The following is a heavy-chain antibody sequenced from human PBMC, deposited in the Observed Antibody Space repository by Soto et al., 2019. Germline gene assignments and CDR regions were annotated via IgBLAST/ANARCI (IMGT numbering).Heavy chain of an antibody. CDR3: AKDPGAADRSDDPPAQLWDIPGNWFDP. Sequence: GGSLRLSCAASGFTFSSYAMSWVRQAPGKGLEWVSAISGSGGSTYYADSVKGRFTISRDNSKNTLYLQMNSLRAEDTAVYYCAKDPGAADRSDDPPAQLWDIPGNWFDPWGQGTLVTVSS. D-gene: IGHD5-18*01. J-gene: IGHJ5*02. CDR1: GFTFSSYA. V-gene: IGHV3-23*01. CDR2: ISGSGGST.